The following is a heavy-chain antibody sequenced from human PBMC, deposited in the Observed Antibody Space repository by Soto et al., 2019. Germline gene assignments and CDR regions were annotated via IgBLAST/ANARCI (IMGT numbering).Heavy chain of an antibody. CDR2: TSGSGGTT. D-gene: IGHD3-9*01. V-gene: IGHV3-23*01. Sequence: EVHLLESGGGLVQPGGSLRLSCEASGFSFSEYGMSWVRQAPGKGLEWVSVTSGSGGTTYYVDSVKGRFTISRDNSINTLYLQMNSLRVEDTAVYYCAKTSKTTILTVYDVWGQGTTVTVSS. CDR1: GFSFSEYG. CDR3: AKTSKTTILTVYDV. J-gene: IGHJ6*02.